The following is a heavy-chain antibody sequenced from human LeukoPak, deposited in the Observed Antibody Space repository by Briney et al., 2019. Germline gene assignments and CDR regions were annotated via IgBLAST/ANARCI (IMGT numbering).Heavy chain of an antibody. CDR2: IYASGNT. J-gene: IGHJ4*02. CDR3: ARWNTSHWYSFSDS. V-gene: IGHV4-4*07. Sequence: SETLSLTCTVSGGSISSYFWTWIRQPAGKPLEWVGRIYASGNTNYNPSLKSRVTMSVDTSQNQFSLKLASVTAADTAVYYCARWNTSHWYSFSDSWGQGTLVTVSS. CDR1: GGSISSYF. D-gene: IGHD1/OR15-1a*01.